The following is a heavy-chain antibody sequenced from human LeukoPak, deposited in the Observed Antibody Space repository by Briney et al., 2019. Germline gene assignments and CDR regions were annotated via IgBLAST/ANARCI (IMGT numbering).Heavy chain of an antibody. CDR2: TYFSGST. D-gene: IGHD3-22*01. V-gene: IGHV4-39*01. CDR1: GGSISSSGYY. J-gene: IGHJ4*02. CDR3: ARLVDYYDSRGYFDS. Sequence: SETLSLTCAVSGGSISSSGYYWGWVRQSPGKGLEWIGITYFSGSTYYNPSLKSRVTISVDTSKNQFSLKLSSVTAADTAVYYCARLVDYYDSRGYFDSWGQGTLVTVSS.